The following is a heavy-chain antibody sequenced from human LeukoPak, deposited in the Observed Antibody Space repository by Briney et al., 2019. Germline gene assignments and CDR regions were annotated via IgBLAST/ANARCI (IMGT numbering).Heavy chain of an antibody. CDR2: IYWDDHK. J-gene: IGHJ5*02. CDR1: GFSLSTSGVG. CDR3: AHTRTQLLWFTTNSKYNWFDP. V-gene: IGHV2-5*02. D-gene: IGHD3-10*01. Sequence: SGPTLVKPTQTLTLTCTFSGFSLSTSGVGVGWIRQPPGKALEWLALIYWDDHKRYSPSLKSRLTITKDTSKNQVVLTMTNMDPVDTATYYCAHTRTQLLWFTTNSKYNWFDPWGQGTLVTVSS.